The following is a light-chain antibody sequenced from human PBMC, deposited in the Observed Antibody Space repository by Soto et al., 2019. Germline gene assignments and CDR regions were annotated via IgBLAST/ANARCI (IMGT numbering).Light chain of an antibody. CDR1: QSVTSSY. CDR2: GAS. Sequence: EIGLTQSPGTLSLSPGEGATLSCRASQSVTSSYLAWYQQKPGQAPSLLIYGASSRATGIPDRFSGSGSGTDFTLTISRLEPEDFAVYYCQQYGSSPPRLTFGGGTKVEIK. V-gene: IGKV3-20*01. CDR3: QQYGSSPPRLT. J-gene: IGKJ4*01.